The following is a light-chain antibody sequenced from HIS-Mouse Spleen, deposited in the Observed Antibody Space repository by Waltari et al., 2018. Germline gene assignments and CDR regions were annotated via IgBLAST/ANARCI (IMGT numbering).Light chain of an antibody. J-gene: IGKJ4*01. V-gene: IGKV1-12*01. Sequence: DIQMTQSPSSVSASVGDRVTITCRASQGISSWLAWYPQKPGKAPKLLFYAASSLQSGVPSRFSGSGSGTDFTLTISSLQPEDFATYYCQQANSFPTFGGGTKVEIK. CDR2: AAS. CDR1: QGISSW. CDR3: QQANSFPT.